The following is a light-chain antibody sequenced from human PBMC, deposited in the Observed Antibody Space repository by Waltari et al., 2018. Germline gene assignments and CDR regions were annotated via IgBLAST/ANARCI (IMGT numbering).Light chain of an antibody. CDR1: QSVLYSSNNKNY. CDR3: QQYYSTPS. Sequence: DIVMTQSPDSLAVSLGERAPINCKSSQSVLYSSNNKNYLAWYQQKPGQPPKLLIYWASTRESGVPDRFSGSGSGTDFTLTINSLQAEDVAVYYCQQYYSTPSFGQGTRLEIK. CDR2: WAS. V-gene: IGKV4-1*01. J-gene: IGKJ5*01.